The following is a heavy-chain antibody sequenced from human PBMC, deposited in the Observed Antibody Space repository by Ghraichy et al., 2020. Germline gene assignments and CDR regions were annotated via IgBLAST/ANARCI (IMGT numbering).Heavy chain of an antibody. V-gene: IGHV3-43*02. J-gene: IGHJ6*02. D-gene: IGHD2-8*01. Sequence: GGSLRLSCAASGFTFDDYAMHWVRQAPGKGLEWVSLISGDGGSTYYADSVKGRFTISRDNSKNSLYLQMNSLRTEDTALYYCAKDGRVEYAMGQYGMDVWGQGTTVTVSS. CDR1: GFTFDDYA. CDR3: AKDGRVEYAMGQYGMDV. CDR2: ISGDGGST.